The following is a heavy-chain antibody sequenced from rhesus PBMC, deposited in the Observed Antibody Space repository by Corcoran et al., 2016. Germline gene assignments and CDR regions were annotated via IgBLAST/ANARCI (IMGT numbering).Heavy chain of an antibody. J-gene: IGHJ4*01. D-gene: IGHD6-25*01. V-gene: IGHV4S2*01. CDR3: ARDDQYRGSWAPFDY. CDR1: GASISSEY. CDR2: IHGSGGST. Sequence: QVQLQESGPGLVKPSETLPLTCAVSGASISSEYWSWIRQAPGKGLEWIGRIHGSGGSTDYNPSLRSRVTISIDTSKNQFSLRLSSVTAADTAVYYCARDDQYRGSWAPFDYWGRGVLVTVSS.